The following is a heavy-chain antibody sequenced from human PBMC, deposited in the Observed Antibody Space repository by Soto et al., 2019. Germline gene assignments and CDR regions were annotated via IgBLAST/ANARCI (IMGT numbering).Heavy chain of an antibody. Sequence: QVQLVESGGGVVQPGRSLRLSCVASGFTFSSYGMHWVRQAPVKGLEWVAVISYDATNKYYADSVKGRFTISRDNSKNMLYLQMNSLRAEDTDGYYCAKVREDWNDYPLFESWGQGMLVTVSS. CDR3: AKVREDWNDYPLFES. CDR2: ISYDATNK. D-gene: IGHD1-1*01. V-gene: IGHV3-30*18. CDR1: GFTFSSYG. J-gene: IGHJ5*01.